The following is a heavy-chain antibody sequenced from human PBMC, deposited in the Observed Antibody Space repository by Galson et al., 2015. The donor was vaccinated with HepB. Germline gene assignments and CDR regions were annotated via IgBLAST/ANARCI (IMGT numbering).Heavy chain of an antibody. CDR3: ARGGIWAYYDFWSGYPYFDY. CDR1: GGTFSSYA. V-gene: IGHV1-69*10. J-gene: IGHJ4*02. CDR2: IIPILGIA. Sequence: SVKVSCKASGGTFSSYAISWVRQAPGQGLEWMGGIIPILGIANYAQKFQGRVTITADKSTSTAYMELSSLRSEDTAVYYCARGGIWAYYDFWSGYPYFDYWGQGTLVTVPS. D-gene: IGHD3-3*01.